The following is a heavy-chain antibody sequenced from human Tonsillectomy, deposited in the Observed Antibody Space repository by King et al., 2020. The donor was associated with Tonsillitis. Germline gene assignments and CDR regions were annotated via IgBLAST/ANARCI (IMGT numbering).Heavy chain of an antibody. J-gene: IGHJ4*02. Sequence: QLVQSGAEVKKPGESLKISCKGSGYSFSSYWIGWVRQMPGKGLEWMGIIYPGDSETRSSPSFLGQVTISVDKSISTAYLQWSSLKASDTAVYYCVRLSATFWSGYQYYFHYWGQGTLVTVSS. D-gene: IGHD3-3*01. CDR3: VRLSATFWSGYQYYFHY. CDR2: IYPGDSET. V-gene: IGHV5-51*03. CDR1: GYSFSSYW.